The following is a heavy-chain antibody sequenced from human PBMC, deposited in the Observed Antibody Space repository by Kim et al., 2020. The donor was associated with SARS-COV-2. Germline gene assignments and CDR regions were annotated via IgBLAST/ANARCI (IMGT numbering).Heavy chain of an antibody. J-gene: IGHJ4*02. CDR2: ISSSSSYI. V-gene: IGHV3-21*04. D-gene: IGHD2-2*01. CDR1: GFTFSSYS. Sequence: GGSLRLSCAASGFTFSSYSMNWVRQAPGKGLEWVSSISSSSSYIYYADSVKGRFTISRDNAKNSLYLQMNSLRAEDTAVYYCARDFDGLCSSTSCYPYWGQGTLVTVSS. CDR3: ARDFDGLCSSTSCYPY.